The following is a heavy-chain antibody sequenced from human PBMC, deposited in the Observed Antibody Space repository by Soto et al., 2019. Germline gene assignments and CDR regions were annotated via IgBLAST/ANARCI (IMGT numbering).Heavy chain of an antibody. Sequence: EVQLVESGGALVQPGGSLRLSCEAPGFSLSGYWMHWIRQAPGKGLVWVSRIKSDGSTTMYADSVKGRFNISRDKAKNTLYLQMKSLRAEDTAVYYCARSDWFDPWGQGTLVTVSS. CDR2: IKSDGSTT. CDR1: GFSLSGYW. V-gene: IGHV3-74*03. J-gene: IGHJ5*02. CDR3: ARSDWFDP.